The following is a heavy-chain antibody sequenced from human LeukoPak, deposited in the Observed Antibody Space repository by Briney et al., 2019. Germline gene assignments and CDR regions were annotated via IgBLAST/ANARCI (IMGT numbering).Heavy chain of an antibody. D-gene: IGHD6-6*01. J-gene: IGHJ6*02. CDR3: ARVGIAARYYYYGMDV. Sequence: ASVKVSCKASGYTFTGYYMHWVRQAPGQGLEWMGWINPNSGGTNYAQKFQGRVTMTRDTSISTAYMELSRLRSDDTAVYYCARVGIAARYYYYGMDVWGQGTTVTVSS. CDR2: INPNSGGT. V-gene: IGHV1-2*02. CDR1: GYTFTGYY.